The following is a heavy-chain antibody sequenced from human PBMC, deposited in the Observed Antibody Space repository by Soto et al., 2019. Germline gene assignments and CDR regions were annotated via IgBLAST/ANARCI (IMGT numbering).Heavy chain of an antibody. CDR3: ERLLDGYDYDSSGYYDFVY. Sequence: GESLKISCKGSGYSFTSYWISWVRQMPGKGLEWMGRIDPSDSYTNYSPSFQGHVTISADKSISTAYLQWSSLKASDTAMYYCERLLDGYDYDSSGYYDFVYGGQGTLLTVSS. CDR1: GYSFTSYW. V-gene: IGHV5-10-1*01. D-gene: IGHD3-22*01. CDR2: IDPSDSYT. J-gene: IGHJ4*02.